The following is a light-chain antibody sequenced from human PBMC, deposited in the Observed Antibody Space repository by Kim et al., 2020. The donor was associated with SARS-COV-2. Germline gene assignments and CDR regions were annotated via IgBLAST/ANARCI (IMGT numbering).Light chain of an antibody. J-gene: IGKJ2*01. CDR3: QQYEKLPYT. CDR1: QDIKKF. Sequence: ASVGDGVTITCQSSQDIKKFLNWFIQKPGAAPRLLIYEATHLQIGVPSRFSASGSRTAFSLTITNLQPEDLGTYFCQQYEKLPYTFGQGTKVDIK. CDR2: EAT. V-gene: IGKV1-33*01.